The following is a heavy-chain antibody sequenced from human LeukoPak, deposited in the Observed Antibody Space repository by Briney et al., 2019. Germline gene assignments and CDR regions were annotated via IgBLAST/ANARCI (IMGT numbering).Heavy chain of an antibody. CDR3: ARERDPGYFVY. CDR1: GFTFSSYW. CDR2: IKQDGSEK. J-gene: IGHJ4*02. Sequence: GGSLRLSRAASGFTFSSYWMSWVRQAPGKGREWVANIKQDGSEKYYVDSVKGRFTISRDNAKNSLYLQMNSLRAEDTAVYYCARERDPGYFVYWGQGTLVTVSS. V-gene: IGHV3-7*01.